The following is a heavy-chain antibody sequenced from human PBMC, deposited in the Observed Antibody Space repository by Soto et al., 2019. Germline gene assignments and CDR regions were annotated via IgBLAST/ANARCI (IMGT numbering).Heavy chain of an antibody. D-gene: IGHD3-9*01. CDR3: ARETVVYDILTGYYTYYFDY. V-gene: IGHV3-7*01. CDR1: GFTFSSYW. CDR2: IKQDGSEK. J-gene: IGHJ4*02. Sequence: PGGSLRLSCAASGFTFSSYWMSWVRQAPGKGLEWVANIKQDGSEKYYVDSVKGRFTISRDNAKNSLYLQMNSLRAEDTAVYYCARETVVYDILTGYYTYYFDYWGQGTLVTVSS.